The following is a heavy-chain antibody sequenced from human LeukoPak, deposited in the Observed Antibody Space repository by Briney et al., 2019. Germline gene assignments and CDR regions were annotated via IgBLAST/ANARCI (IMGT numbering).Heavy chain of an antibody. V-gene: IGHV3-49*03. D-gene: IGHD6-13*01. CDR3: TRDSSSWYYNWFDP. CDR2: IRSKAYGGTT. CDR1: GFIVSGDF. J-gene: IGHJ5*02. Sequence: GGSLRLSCAASGFIVSGDFMSWFRQAPGKGLEWVGFIRSKAYGGTTEYAASVKGRFTISRDDSKSIAYLQMNSLKTEDTAVYYCTRDSSSWYYNWFDPWGQGTLVTVSS.